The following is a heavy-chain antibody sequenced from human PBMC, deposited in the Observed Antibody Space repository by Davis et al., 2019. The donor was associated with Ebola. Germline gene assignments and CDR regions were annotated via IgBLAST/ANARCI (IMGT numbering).Heavy chain of an antibody. CDR1: GYTFTSYG. D-gene: IGHD5-18*01. J-gene: IGHJ4*02. V-gene: IGHV1-18*01. CDR3: ARDVDTAMVSY. CDR2: ISAYNGNT. Sequence: AASVKVSCKASGYTFTSYGISWVRQAPGQGLEWMGRISAYNGNTNYAQKLQGRVTMTTDTSTSTVYMDLRSLRSEDTAVYYCARDVDTAMVSYWGQGTLVTVSS.